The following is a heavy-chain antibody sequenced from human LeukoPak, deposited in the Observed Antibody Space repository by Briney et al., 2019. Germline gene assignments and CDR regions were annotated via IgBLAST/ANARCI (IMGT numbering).Heavy chain of an antibody. Sequence: GGSLRLSCAASGFTVSSNYMSWVRQAPGKGLEWVSVIYSGGSTYYADSVKGRFTISRDNSKNTLYLQMNSLRAEDTAVYYCARDTGFYYGSGGPTWGQGTLVTVSP. CDR1: GFTVSSNY. CDR2: IYSGGST. D-gene: IGHD3-10*01. CDR3: ARDTGFYYGSGGPT. J-gene: IGHJ5*02. V-gene: IGHV3-66*02.